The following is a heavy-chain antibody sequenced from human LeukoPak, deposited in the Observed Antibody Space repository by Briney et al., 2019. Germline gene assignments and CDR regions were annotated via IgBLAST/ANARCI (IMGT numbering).Heavy chain of an antibody. V-gene: IGHV3-33*01. J-gene: IGHJ4*02. CDR3: ARVPGIGPGTLFDY. CDR2: IWYVGSNK. Sequence: GGSLRLSCAASGFTFSSYGMHWVRQAPGKGLEWVAVIWYVGSNKYYADSVKGRFTISRDNSKNTLYLQMNSLRAEDTAVYYCARVPGIGPGTLFDYWGQGTLVTVSS. CDR1: GFTFSSYG. D-gene: IGHD3-10*01.